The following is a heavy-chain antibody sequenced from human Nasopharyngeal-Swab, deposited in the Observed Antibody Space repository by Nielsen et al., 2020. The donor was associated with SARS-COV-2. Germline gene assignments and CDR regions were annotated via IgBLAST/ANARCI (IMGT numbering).Heavy chain of an antibody. Sequence: ASVKVSCKASGNTFTSNYMNWVRQAPGQGLVGMGIINPSGGSTSYAQKFQGRVTMTRDTSTSTVYMELSSLRSEDTAVYYCARGPADCSGGSCYASHMDVWGKGTTVTVSS. J-gene: IGHJ6*03. CDR2: INPSGGST. D-gene: IGHD2-15*01. V-gene: IGHV1-46*01. CDR3: ARGPADCSGGSCYASHMDV. CDR1: GNTFTSNY.